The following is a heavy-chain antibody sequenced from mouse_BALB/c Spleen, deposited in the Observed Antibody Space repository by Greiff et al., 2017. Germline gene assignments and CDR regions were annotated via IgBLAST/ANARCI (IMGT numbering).Heavy chain of an antibody. CDR2: ISSGGST. CDR3: ARDDPTGFAY. Sequence: DVKLVESGGGLVKPGGSLKLSCAASGFTFSSYAMSWVRQTPEKRLEWVASISSGGSTYYPDSVKGRFTISRDNARNILYLQMSSLRSEDTAMYYCARDDPTGFAYWGQGTLVTVSA. V-gene: IGHV5-6-5*01. D-gene: IGHD2-3*01. J-gene: IGHJ3*01. CDR1: GFTFSSYA.